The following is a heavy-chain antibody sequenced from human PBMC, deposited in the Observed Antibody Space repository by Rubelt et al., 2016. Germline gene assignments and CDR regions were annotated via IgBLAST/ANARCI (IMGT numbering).Heavy chain of an antibody. Sequence: EVQLVQSGAEVKKPGESLRISCKGSGYSFTSYWISWVRQMPGKGLEWMGRIDPSDSYTNYRPSFEVHVTISADKSISTAYLQWGSRKASDTAMYYCARHVNHNWFDPWGQGTLVTVSS. CDR2: IDPSDSYT. CDR1: GYSFTSYW. V-gene: IGHV5-10-1*03. CDR3: ARHVNHNWFDP. J-gene: IGHJ5*02. D-gene: IGHD1-14*01.